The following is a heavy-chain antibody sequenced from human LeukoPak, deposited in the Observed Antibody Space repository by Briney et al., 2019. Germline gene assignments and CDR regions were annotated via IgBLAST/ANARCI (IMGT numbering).Heavy chain of an antibody. V-gene: IGHV1-8*03. CDR3: ARDYIRRGTIFGTREDAFDI. CDR2: IGVNSGDT. J-gene: IGHJ3*02. D-gene: IGHD3-3*01. Sequence: ASVRVSCKASGYTFTTYDINWVRQAPGQGLEWMGWIGVNSGDTGYAQKFQGGVTISRDTSISTVYMEMSSLRSEDSAVYYCARDYIRRGTIFGTREDAFDIWGQGTMVTVSS. CDR1: GYTFTTYD.